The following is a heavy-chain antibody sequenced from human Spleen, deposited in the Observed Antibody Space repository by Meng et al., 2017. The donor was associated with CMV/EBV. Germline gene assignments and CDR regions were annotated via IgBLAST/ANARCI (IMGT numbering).Heavy chain of an antibody. CDR1: GFTFGDYG. Sequence: GGSLRLSCPASGFTFGDYGMSWVRQAPGKGLEWVGLIRGKAHSGTTSYAASVKGRFTISRDDSKSIAYLQMNSLKREDTAVYYCTRGLTEGATDYWGQGTLVTVSS. CDR2: IRGKAHSGTT. CDR3: TRGLTEGATDY. V-gene: IGHV3-49*04. D-gene: IGHD1-26*01. J-gene: IGHJ4*02.